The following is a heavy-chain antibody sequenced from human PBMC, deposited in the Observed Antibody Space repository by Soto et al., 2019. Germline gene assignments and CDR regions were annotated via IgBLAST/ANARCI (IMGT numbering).Heavy chain of an antibody. CDR3: ARLDSGYDSFDY. D-gene: IGHD5-12*01. J-gene: IGHJ4*02. CDR1: GGSISSYY. Sequence: QVQLQESGPGLVKPSETLSLTCTVSGGSISSYYWSWIRQPPGKGLEWIGYIYYSGRTNYNPSLTSRVTISVDTSKNQFSLKLSSVTAADTAVYYCARLDSGYDSFDYWGQGTLVTVSS. CDR2: IYYSGRT. V-gene: IGHV4-59*08.